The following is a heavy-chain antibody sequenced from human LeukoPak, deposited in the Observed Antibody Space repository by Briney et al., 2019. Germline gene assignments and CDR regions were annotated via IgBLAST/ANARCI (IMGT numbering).Heavy chain of an antibody. J-gene: IGHJ4*02. CDR1: GFTFSSYA. Sequence: GGSLRLSCAASGFTFSSYAMSWVRQAPGKGLEWVSAISDSGGTTYYTDSVKGRFTISRDNSKNTLYLQMNSLRAEDTAVYYCAKDRKVYQDWGQGTLVTVSS. CDR2: ISDSGGTT. CDR3: AKDRKVYQD. V-gene: IGHV3-23*01. D-gene: IGHD2-8*01.